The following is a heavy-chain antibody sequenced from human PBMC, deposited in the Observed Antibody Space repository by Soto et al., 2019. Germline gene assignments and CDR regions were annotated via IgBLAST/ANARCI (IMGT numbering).Heavy chain of an antibody. CDR3: ARGGYSYGYYFDY. CDR2: IIPIFGTA. J-gene: IGHJ4*02. V-gene: IGHV1-69*06. Sequence: SVKVSCKASGGTFSSYAISWVRQAPGQGLEWMGGIIPIFGTANYAQKFQGRVTITADKSTSTAYMELSSLRSEDTAVYHCARGGYSYGYYFDYWGQGTLVTVSS. CDR1: GGTFSSYA. D-gene: IGHD5-18*01.